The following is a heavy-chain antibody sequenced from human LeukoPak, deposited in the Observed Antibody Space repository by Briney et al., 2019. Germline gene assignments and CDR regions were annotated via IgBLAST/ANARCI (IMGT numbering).Heavy chain of an antibody. V-gene: IGHV3-49*04. CDR2: IRSKAYGGTT. J-gene: IGHJ4*02. D-gene: IGHD3-9*01. CDR3: TRVVPPVLRYFDWLFDFDY. CDR1: GFTFGDYA. Sequence: PGRSLRLSCTASGFTFGDYAMSWVRQAPGKGLEWVGFIRSKAYGGTTEYAASVKGRFTISRDDSKSIAYLQMNSLKTEDTAVYYCTRVVPPVLRYFDWLFDFDYWGQGTLVTVSS.